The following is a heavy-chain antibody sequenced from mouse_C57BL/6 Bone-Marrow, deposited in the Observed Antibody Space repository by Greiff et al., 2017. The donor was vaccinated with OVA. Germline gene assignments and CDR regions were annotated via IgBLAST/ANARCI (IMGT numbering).Heavy chain of an antibody. V-gene: IGHV3-6*01. CDR2: ISYDGSN. CDR3: ARESSYRYFDV. CDR1: GYSITSGYY. Sequence: EVQLQESGPGLVKPSQSLSLTCSVTGYSITSGYYWNWIRQFPGNQLEWMGYISYDGSNNYNPSLKNRISITRDTSKNQFFLKLNSVTTEDTATCNCARESSYRYFDVWGTGTTVTVSS. J-gene: IGHJ1*03. D-gene: IGHD1-1*01.